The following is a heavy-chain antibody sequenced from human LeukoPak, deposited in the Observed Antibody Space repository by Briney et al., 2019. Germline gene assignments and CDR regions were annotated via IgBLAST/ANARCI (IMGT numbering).Heavy chain of an antibody. CDR2: IYHSGST. D-gene: IGHD6-19*01. CDR3: ARADRSGWYYFDY. CDR1: GGSISSSNW. V-gene: IGHV4-4*02. J-gene: IGHJ4*02. Sequence: SETLSLTCAVSGGSISSSNWWSWVRQPPGKGLEWIGEIYHSGSTNYNPSLKSRVTISVDKSRNQFSLKLSSVTAADTAVYYCARADRSGWYYFDYWGQGTLVTVSS.